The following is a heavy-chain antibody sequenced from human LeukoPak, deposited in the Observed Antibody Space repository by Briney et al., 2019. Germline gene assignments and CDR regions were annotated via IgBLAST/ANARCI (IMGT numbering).Heavy chain of an antibody. J-gene: IGHJ4*02. V-gene: IGHV4-61*09. CDR2: IYSSGGT. Sequence: SQTLSLTCTVSGGSISSVPYYWSWIRQPAGKGLEWIGHIYSSGGTNYNPSVKSRVTISINTSKDQFSLELNSVTAADTAVYYCATTIRMTFGPLWGQGILVTVSS. D-gene: IGHD2-2*01. CDR3: ATTIRMTFGPL. CDR1: GGSISSVPYY.